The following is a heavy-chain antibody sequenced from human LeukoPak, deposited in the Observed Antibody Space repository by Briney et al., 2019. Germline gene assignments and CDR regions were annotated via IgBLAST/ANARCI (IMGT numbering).Heavy chain of an antibody. CDR2: INPNSGGT. J-gene: IGHJ5*02. Sequence: GASVKVSCKASGYTFTGYYMHWVRQAPGQGLEWMGWINPNSGGTNYAQKFQGRVTMTRDTSISTACMELSRLRSDDTAVYYCARGRPRGSSSWYDQGWFDPWGQGTLVTVSS. CDR3: ARGRPRGSSSWYDQGWFDP. D-gene: IGHD6-13*01. CDR1: GYTFTGYY. V-gene: IGHV1-2*02.